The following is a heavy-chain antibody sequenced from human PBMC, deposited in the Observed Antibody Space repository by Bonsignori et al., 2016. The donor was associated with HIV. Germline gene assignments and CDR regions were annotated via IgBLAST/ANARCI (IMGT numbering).Heavy chain of an antibody. D-gene: IGHD3-16*01. CDR1: GYSISSGYY. Sequence: QVQLQESGPGLVKPSETLSLTCAVSGYSISSGYYWDWIRQPREGAGVVGSISHRGSTSYNPSLKSRATISLDTSKNQFSLNLSSVTAADTAVYFCARGNYGPLSWHYFESWGQGTLVTVSS. J-gene: IGHJ4*02. CDR3: ARGNYGPLSWHYFES. V-gene: IGHV4-38-2*01. CDR2: ISHRGST.